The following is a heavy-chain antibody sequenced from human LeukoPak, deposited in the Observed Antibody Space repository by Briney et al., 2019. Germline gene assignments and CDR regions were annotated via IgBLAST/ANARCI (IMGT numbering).Heavy chain of an antibody. CDR2: IGTTGDT. J-gene: IGHJ4*02. Sequence: GGSLRLSCAASGFIFSGYDMHWVRPVSGKGLDWVSAIGTTGDTYYSDSVKGRFTISRENAKNSLYLQMNSLRAGDTAVYYCARGNILTGYGFDFWGQGTLVTVSS. CDR3: ARGNILTGYGFDF. V-gene: IGHV3-13*01. CDR1: GFIFSGYD. D-gene: IGHD3-9*01.